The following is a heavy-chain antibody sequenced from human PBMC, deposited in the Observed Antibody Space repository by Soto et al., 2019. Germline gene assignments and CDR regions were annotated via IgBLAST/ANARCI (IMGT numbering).Heavy chain of an antibody. D-gene: IGHD2-21*02. CDR1: GYKFSTSW. J-gene: IGHJ1*01. CDR3: PSLVTGAMMH. V-gene: IGHV5-51*01. Sequence: GESLKISCKGSGYKFSTSWIVWVRQMPGKGLEWMGSIYPSDSDIRYNPSFEGQVTISADESITTAYLHWTHVKTSDPATFSCPSLVTGAMMHWGQGTPVTVSS. CDR2: IYPSDSDI.